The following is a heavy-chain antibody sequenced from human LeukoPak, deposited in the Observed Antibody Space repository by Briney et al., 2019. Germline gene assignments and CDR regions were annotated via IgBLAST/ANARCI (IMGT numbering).Heavy chain of an antibody. CDR2: IYYSGST. CDR3: ARVRYYYYYYMDV. CDR1: GGSISSYY. D-gene: IGHD3-10*01. Sequence: SETLSLTCTVSGGSISSYYWSWIRQPPGKGLEWIGYIYYSGSTNYNPSLKSRVTISVDTSKNQFSLKLSSVTAADTAVYYCARVRYYYYYYMDVWGKGATVTVSS. J-gene: IGHJ6*03. V-gene: IGHV4-59*08.